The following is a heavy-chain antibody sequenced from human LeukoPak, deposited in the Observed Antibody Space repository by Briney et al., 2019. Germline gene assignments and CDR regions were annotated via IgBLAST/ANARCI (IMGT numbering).Heavy chain of an antibody. J-gene: IGHJ3*02. CDR3: AREADAFDI. CDR2: INPNSGGT. CDR1: VYTFTRYY. V-gene: IGHV1-2*02. Sequence: ASVTVSCKPSVYTFTRYYMHWVRQAPGQGLEWMGWINPNSGGTNYAQKFQGRVTMTRDTSISTAYMELSRLRSDDTAVYYCAREADAFDIWGQGTMVTVSS.